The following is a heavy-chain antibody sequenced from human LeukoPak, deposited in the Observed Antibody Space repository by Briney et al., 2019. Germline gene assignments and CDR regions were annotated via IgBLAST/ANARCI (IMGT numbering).Heavy chain of an antibody. D-gene: IGHD3-10*01. CDR1: APSFSGYF. Sequence: PSETLSLTCGVHAPSFSGYFWTWIRQPPGKGLEWIGEISHIGDINYNPSLKSRVTISLDTSNYHFSLNMNSVTAADTAVYYCARGNRQLAYHGSGSRLPFDQWGQGTLVTVSS. J-gene: IGHJ4*02. V-gene: IGHV4-34*01. CDR3: ARGNRQLAYHGSGSRLPFDQ. CDR2: ISHIGDI.